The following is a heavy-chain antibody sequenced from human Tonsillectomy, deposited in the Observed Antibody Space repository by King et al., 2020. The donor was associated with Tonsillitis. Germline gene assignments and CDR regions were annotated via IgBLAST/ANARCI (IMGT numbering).Heavy chain of an antibody. CDR2: ISSSSSTI. J-gene: IGHJ6*02. CDR1: GFTFSSYS. V-gene: IGHV3-48*04. CDR3: ASKDDYYDMDV. Sequence: DVQLVESGGGLVQPGGSLRLSCAASGFTFSSYSMNWVRQAPGKGLEWVSYISSSSSTIYYADSVKGRFTISRDNAKNLLYLQMNSLRAEDTAVYYCASKDDYYDMDVWGQGTTVTVSS. D-gene: IGHD2-15*01.